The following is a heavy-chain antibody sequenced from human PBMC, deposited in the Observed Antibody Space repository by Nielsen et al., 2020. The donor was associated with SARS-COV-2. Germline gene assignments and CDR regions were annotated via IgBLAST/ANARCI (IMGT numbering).Heavy chain of an antibody. Sequence: SETLSLTCGVYGASFSAYYWSWIRQPPGKGLEWIGIINHSGSTNYNPSLKSRVTISVDTSKNQFSLKLNSVTAADTAVYYCARASREFDYWGQGTLVTVSS. D-gene: IGHD1-26*01. V-gene: IGHV4-34*01. CDR2: INHSGST. J-gene: IGHJ4*02. CDR1: GASFSAYY. CDR3: ARASREFDY.